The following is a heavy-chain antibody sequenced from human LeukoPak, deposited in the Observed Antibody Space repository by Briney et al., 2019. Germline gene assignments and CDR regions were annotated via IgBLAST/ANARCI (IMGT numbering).Heavy chain of an antibody. V-gene: IGHV1-2*02. Sequence: ASVEVSCKASGYTFINDLIHWVRQAPGQGLEWMGWINPDTDGTKYAQNFQDRVTLTRDTSTSTAFMEVTSLTSDDTAVYYCARMGAFTDIDYWGQGTLVTVSS. CDR3: ARMGAFTDIDY. CDR1: GYTFINDL. J-gene: IGHJ4*02. CDR2: INPDTDGT. D-gene: IGHD3-9*01.